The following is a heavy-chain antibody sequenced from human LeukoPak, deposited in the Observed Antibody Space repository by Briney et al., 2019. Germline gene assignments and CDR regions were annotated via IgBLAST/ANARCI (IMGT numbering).Heavy chain of an antibody. J-gene: IGHJ6*02. CDR1: GGSISSYY. D-gene: IGHD2-15*01. CDR3: AREGYCSGGNCYRFAMDV. CDR2: IYYSGST. Sequence: SETLSLTCTVSGGSISSYYWSWIRQPPGKGLEWIGYIYYSGSTNYSPSLKSRVTISVDTSKNQFSLKLTSVTAADTAVYYCAREGYCSGGNCYRFAMDVWGQGTTVTVSS. V-gene: IGHV4-59*01.